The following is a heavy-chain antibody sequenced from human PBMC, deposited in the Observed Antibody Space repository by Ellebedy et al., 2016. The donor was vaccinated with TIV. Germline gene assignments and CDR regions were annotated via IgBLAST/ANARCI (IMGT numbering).Heavy chain of an antibody. CDR1: GFSFSNFW. V-gene: IGHV3-7*01. J-gene: IGHJ4*02. Sequence: GESLKISCAAWGFSFSNFWMTWVRQAPGKGLEWVANIKEDGSEKYYVDSVKGRFTISRDNAKNSLYLQMNSLRAEDTAVYYCARMVRGVWNNWGQGTLVTVSS. CDR2: IKEDGSEK. CDR3: ARMVRGVWNN. D-gene: IGHD3-10*01.